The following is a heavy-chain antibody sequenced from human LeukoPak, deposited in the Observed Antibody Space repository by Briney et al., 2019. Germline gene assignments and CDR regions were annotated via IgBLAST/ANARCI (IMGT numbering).Heavy chain of an antibody. CDR2: INHSGST. V-gene: IGHV4-34*01. CDR3: ARARYYDSSGYQKGAFDI. Sequence: SETLSLTXAVYGGSFSGYYWSWIRQAPGKGLEWLGEINHSGSTNYNPSLKSRVTISVDTSKNQFSLKLSSVTAADTAVYYCARARYYDSSGYQKGAFDIWGQGTMVTVSS. J-gene: IGHJ3*02. CDR1: GGSFSGYY. D-gene: IGHD3-22*01.